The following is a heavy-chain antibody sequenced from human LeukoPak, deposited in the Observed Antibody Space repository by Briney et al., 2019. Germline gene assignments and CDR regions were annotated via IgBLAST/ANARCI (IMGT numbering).Heavy chain of an antibody. D-gene: IGHD3-10*01. CDR3: ARGLSPRINMVRGVRPPFRGVFDY. CDR1: GFTFSSYE. V-gene: IGHV4-34*01. Sequence: GSLRLSCAASGFTFSSYEMNWVRQPPGKGLEWIGEINHSGSTNYNPSLKSRVTISVDTSKNQFSLKLSSVTAADTAVYYCARGLSPRINMVRGVRPPFRGVFDYWGQGTLVTVSS. CDR2: INHSGST. J-gene: IGHJ4*02.